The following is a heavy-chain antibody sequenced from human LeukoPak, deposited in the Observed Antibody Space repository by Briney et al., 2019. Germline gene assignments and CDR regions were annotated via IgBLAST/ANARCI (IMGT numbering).Heavy chain of an antibody. CDR3: AREGSPGTYDY. Sequence: GGSLRLSCAASGLPFSNAWMSWVRQAPGKGLEWVGRIKGKIDGGTKDHAAPVKGRFTISRDDSKNTLYLQMDSLRAEDMAVYYCAREGSPGTYDYWGQGTLVTVSS. CDR2: IKGKIDGGTK. CDR1: GLPFSNAW. D-gene: IGHD6-13*01. J-gene: IGHJ4*02. V-gene: IGHV3-15*01.